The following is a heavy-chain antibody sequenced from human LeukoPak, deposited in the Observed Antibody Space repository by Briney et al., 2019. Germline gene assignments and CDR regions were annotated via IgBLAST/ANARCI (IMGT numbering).Heavy chain of an antibody. Sequence: SETLSLTCAVSGGSISSSNWWSWVRQPPWKGLEWIGEIYHSGSTNYNPSLKSRVTISVDKSKNQFSLKLSSVTAADTAVYYCARYDVLTGYSVFDHWGQGTLVTVSS. V-gene: IGHV4-4*02. D-gene: IGHD3-9*01. CDR2: IYHSGST. CDR1: GGSISSSNW. J-gene: IGHJ4*02. CDR3: ARYDVLTGYSVFDH.